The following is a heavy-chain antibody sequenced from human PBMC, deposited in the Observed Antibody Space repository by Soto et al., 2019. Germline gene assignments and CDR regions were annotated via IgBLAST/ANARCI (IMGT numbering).Heavy chain of an antibody. J-gene: IGHJ4*02. CDR2: IIPIFGTA. Sequence: SVKVSCKASGGTFSSYAIRWVRQAPGQGLEWMGGIIPIFGTANYAQKFQGRVTITADESTSTAYMELSSLRSEDTAVYYCARLSDSSGYFGYWGQGTLVTVSS. V-gene: IGHV1-69*13. CDR1: GGTFSSYA. CDR3: ARLSDSSGYFGY. D-gene: IGHD3-22*01.